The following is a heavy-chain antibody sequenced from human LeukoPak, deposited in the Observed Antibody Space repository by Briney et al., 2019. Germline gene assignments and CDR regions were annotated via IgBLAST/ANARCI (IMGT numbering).Heavy chain of an antibody. V-gene: IGHV3-15*01. J-gene: IGHJ4*02. Sequence: GGSLRLSCAASGFTFNNAWMSWVRQAPGEGREWVGRIKSKTDGGTTDYAAPVKGRFTISRDDSKNTLFLQMNSLKTEDTAVYYCTTYYDFWSGYFYYWGQGTLVTVSS. D-gene: IGHD3-3*01. CDR3: TTYYDFWSGYFYY. CDR1: GFTFNNAW. CDR2: IKSKTDGGTT.